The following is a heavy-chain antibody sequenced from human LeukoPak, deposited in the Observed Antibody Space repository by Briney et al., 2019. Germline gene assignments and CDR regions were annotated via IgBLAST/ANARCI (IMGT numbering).Heavy chain of an antibody. D-gene: IGHD5-12*01. CDR2: ISGSGGST. CDR1: GFTFSSYA. CDR3: AKVSAGYSGYDRYGDPRYYFDY. Sequence: GGSLRLSCAASGFTFSSYAMSWVRQAPGKGLEWVSAISGSGGSTYYADSVKGRFTISRDNSKNTLYLQMNSLRAEDTAVYYRAKVSAGYSGYDRYGDPRYYFDYWGQGTLVTVSS. V-gene: IGHV3-23*01. J-gene: IGHJ4*02.